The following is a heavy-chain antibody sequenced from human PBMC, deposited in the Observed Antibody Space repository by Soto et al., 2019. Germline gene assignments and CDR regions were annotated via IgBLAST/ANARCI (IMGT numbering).Heavy chain of an antibody. Sequence: SETLSLTCTVSGGSIDSYYWSWIRQPPGKALEWIGYTFYSGSTKYNPSLKSRATISVDTSKTHFPLNLSSVTAADTAMYYCARDKGRYDSGMDVWGQGTTVTVSS. V-gene: IGHV4-59*01. CDR1: GGSIDSYY. CDR2: TFYSGST. CDR3: ARDKGRYDSGMDV. D-gene: IGHD3-9*01. J-gene: IGHJ6*02.